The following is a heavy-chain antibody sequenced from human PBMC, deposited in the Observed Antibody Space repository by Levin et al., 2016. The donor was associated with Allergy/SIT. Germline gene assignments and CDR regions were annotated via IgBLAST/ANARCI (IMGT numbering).Heavy chain of an antibody. D-gene: IGHD3-10*01. V-gene: IGHV1-58*01. J-gene: IGHJ3*02. Sequence: WVRQAPGQRLEWIGWIVVGSGNTNYAQKFQERVTITRDMSTSTAYMELRSLRSDDTAVYYCAREHRGVSAFDIWGQGTMVTVSS. CDR2: IVVGSGNT. CDR3: AREHRGVSAFDI.